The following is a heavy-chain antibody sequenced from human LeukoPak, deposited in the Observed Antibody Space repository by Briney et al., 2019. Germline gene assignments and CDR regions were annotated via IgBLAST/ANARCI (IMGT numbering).Heavy chain of an antibody. J-gene: IGHJ6*03. CDR1: GGSIISSTYF. Sequence: SETLSLTCTVSGGSIISSTYFWGWIRQPPGMGLEWIGSISYSGDTYYNPSLKSRVTISLDTSKNQFSLKLSSVTAADTAVYYCARQLYSSGSYFAPMDVWGKGTTVTISS. CDR3: ARQLYSSGSYFAPMDV. V-gene: IGHV4-39*01. D-gene: IGHD3-10*01. CDR2: ISYSGDT.